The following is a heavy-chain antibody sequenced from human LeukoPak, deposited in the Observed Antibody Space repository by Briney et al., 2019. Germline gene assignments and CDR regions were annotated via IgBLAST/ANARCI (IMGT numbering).Heavy chain of an antibody. V-gene: IGHV1-69*13. CDR2: IITVFGTA. CDR1: GYTFTSYV. Sequence: GASVKVSCKASGYTFTSYVINWVRQAPGQGLEWMGGIITVFGTAKQAQKFQGRVTITADESTSTAHMEMSSLRSEDTAMYYCATAMGLRRSDAFDMWGQGTMVTVSS. D-gene: IGHD3-16*01. J-gene: IGHJ3*02. CDR3: ATAMGLRRSDAFDM.